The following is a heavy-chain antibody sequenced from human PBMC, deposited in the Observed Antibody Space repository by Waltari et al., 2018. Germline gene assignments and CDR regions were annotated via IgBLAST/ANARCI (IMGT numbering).Heavy chain of an antibody. V-gene: IGHV3-23*01. CDR1: GFTFSSYA. CDR3: AKDRGRKYQLLPFDY. J-gene: IGHJ4*02. Sequence: EVQLLESGGGLVQPGGSLRLSCAASGFTFSSYAMGWVRPAPGKGLEWVSAISGSGGSTYYADSVKGRFTISRDNSKNTLYLQMNSLRAEDTAVYYCAKDRGRKYQLLPFDYWGQGTLVTVSS. D-gene: IGHD2-2*01. CDR2: ISGSGGST.